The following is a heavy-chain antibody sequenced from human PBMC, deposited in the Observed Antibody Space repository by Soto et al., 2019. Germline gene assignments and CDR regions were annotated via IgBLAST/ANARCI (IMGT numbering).Heavy chain of an antibody. V-gene: IGHV1-8*01. D-gene: IGHD3-10*01. CDR2: MNPNSGNT. Sequence: QVQLVQSGAEVKKPGASVKVSCKASGYTFTSYDINWVRQATGQGLEWMGWMNPNSGNTGYAQKFQGRVTMTRNTSISTAYMELSSLRSEDTAVYYCARPSVLLWFGELLTYYYMDVWGKGTTVTVSS. J-gene: IGHJ6*03. CDR1: GYTFTSYD. CDR3: ARPSVLLWFGELLTYYYMDV.